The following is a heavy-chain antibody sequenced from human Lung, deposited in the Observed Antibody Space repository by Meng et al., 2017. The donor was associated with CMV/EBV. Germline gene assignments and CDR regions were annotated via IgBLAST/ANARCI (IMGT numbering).Heavy chain of an antibody. CDR3: ARAAALSYADSNLTVSLTLDY. V-gene: IGHV4-34*01. J-gene: IGHJ4*02. CDR2: IKHSGST. CDR1: GYE. Sequence: GYEWNWSRKPPGKGMEWIGQIKHSGSTNYSPYMKSRVTISVDTSKNQLSLKLSSVTAADTAVYFCARAAALSYADSNLTVSLTLDYWGQGTLVTVSS. D-gene: IGHD4-17*01.